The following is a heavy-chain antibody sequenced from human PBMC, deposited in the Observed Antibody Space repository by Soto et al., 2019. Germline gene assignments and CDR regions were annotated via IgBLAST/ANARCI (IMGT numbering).Heavy chain of an antibody. Sequence: EVQLVESGGGLVKPGGSLRLSRVASGFTFSTYSMNWVRQAPGKGLEWVSTIGTRSDIYYAESVKGRFTISRDNAKNSLSLQMNSLRVEDTAVYYCAREETAWPLAYGLDVWGQGTAVTVSS. D-gene: IGHD2-21*02. V-gene: IGHV3-21*02. CDR2: IGTRSDI. J-gene: IGHJ6*02. CDR3: AREETAWPLAYGLDV. CDR1: GFTFSTYS.